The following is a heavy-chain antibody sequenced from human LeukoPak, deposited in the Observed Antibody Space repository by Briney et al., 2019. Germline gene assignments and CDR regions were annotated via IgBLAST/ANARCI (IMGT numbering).Heavy chain of an antibody. D-gene: IGHD4-17*01. CDR1: GFTFSSYW. CDR2: INSDGSST. V-gene: IGHV3-74*01. Sequence: GGSLRLSCAASGFTFSSYWMHWVRQAPGKGLVWVSRINSDGSSTSYADSVKGRSTISRGNAKNTLYLQMNSLRAEDTAVYYCARDPATVTGPIDYWGQGTLVTVSS. CDR3: ARDPATVTGPIDY. J-gene: IGHJ4*02.